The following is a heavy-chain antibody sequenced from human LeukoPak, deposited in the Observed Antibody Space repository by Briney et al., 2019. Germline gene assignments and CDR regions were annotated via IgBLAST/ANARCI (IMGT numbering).Heavy chain of an antibody. CDR3: ARPGSASAYWVQ. CDR2: IYIGGRT. D-gene: IGHD3-3*01. Sequence: PRGSLRLSCEASGFSATNNYSRSGRHPPQEGVGCGSVIYIGGRTKYAAPARDRVTISRDPAKNTVYLQMNSLGGDDTAAYYCARPGSASAYWVQWGQGTLVTVSS. CDR1: GFSATNNY. V-gene: IGHV3-66*01. J-gene: IGHJ4*02.